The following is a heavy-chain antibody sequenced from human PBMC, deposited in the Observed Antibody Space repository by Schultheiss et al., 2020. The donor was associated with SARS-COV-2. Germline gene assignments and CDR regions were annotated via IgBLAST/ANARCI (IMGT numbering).Heavy chain of an antibody. V-gene: IGHV4-31*03. Sequence: SETLSLTCTVSGGSISSGGYYWSWIRQHPGKGLEWIGEINHSGSTNYNPSLKSRVTISVDTSKNQFSLKLSSVTAADTAVYYCASGVGYCSSTSCYPYYGMDVWGQGTTVTVSS. CDR2: INHSGST. D-gene: IGHD2-2*01. CDR3: ASGVGYCSSTSCYPYYGMDV. CDR1: GGSISSGGYY. J-gene: IGHJ6*02.